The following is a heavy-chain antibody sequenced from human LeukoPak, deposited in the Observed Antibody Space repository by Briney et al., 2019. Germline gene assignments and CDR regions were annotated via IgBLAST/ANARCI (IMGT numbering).Heavy chain of an antibody. CDR3: ARVKAEEYSSGWYQDY. J-gene: IGHJ4*02. D-gene: IGHD6-19*01. CDR2: ISGSGGST. CDR1: GFTFSSYA. Sequence: PGGSLRLSCAASGFTFSSYAMSWVRQAPGKGLEWVSAISGSGGSTYYADSVKGRFTISRDNAKNSLYLQMSSLRAEDTAVYYCARVKAEEYSSGWYQDYWGQGTLVTVSS. V-gene: IGHV3-23*01.